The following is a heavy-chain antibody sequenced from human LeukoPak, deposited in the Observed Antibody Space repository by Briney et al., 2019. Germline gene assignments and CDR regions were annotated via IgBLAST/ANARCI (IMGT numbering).Heavy chain of an antibody. Sequence: PGGSLTLSCAASGCTLSSNYMSWVRQAPGKGLEGVAVIYSDGRSYYADSVKGRCTISRDNSKNTLYLQMNSLSAEDTALSYCARESNSGYSLSYWGQGTLVAVSS. D-gene: IGHD3-22*01. CDR3: ARESNSGYSLSY. CDR2: IYSDGRS. V-gene: IGHV3-66*01. J-gene: IGHJ4*02. CDR1: GCTLSSNY.